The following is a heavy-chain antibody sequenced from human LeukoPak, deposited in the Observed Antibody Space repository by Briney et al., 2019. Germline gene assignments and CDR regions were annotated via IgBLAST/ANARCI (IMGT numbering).Heavy chain of an antibody. Sequence: GGSLRLSCAASGFTFSSYSMNWVRQAPGKGLEWVSSISSSSSYIYYADSVKGRFTISRDNAKNSLYLQMNSLRAEDTAVYYCARELDWSGFFDYWGQGTLVTVSS. V-gene: IGHV3-21*01. D-gene: IGHD3-3*01. CDR2: ISSSSSYI. CDR3: ARELDWSGFFDY. CDR1: GFTFSSYS. J-gene: IGHJ4*02.